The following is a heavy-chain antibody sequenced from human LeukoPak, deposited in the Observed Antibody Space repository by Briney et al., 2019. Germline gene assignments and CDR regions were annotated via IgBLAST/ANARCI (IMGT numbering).Heavy chain of an antibody. CDR1: GYTFTGYY. D-gene: IGHD3-22*01. CDR2: INPNSGGT. V-gene: IGHV1-2*02. CDR3: AVFDSSGYYWADY. Sequence: ASVKVSCKASGYTFTGYYMHWVRQAPGQGLEWMGWINPNSGGTNYAQKFQGRVTMTRDTSISTAYMGLSSLRSEDTAVYYCAVFDSSGYYWADYWGQGTLVTVSS. J-gene: IGHJ4*02.